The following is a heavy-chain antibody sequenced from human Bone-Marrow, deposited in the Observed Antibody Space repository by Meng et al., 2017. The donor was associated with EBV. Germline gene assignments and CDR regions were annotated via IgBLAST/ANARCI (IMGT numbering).Heavy chain of an antibody. CDR1: EFTFSDHY. CDR2: ISASGSTT. J-gene: IGHJ2*01. CDR3: VRGYSSGSHPFWYFDL. V-gene: IGHV3-11*01. Sequence: QVQLVETGGGLVKPGGSLRLSCAGSEFTFSDHYMTWIRQAPGKGLEWVSYISASGSTTHYPDSVKGRFTISRDNAKNSLYLQMNSLRAEDTAMYYCVRGYSSGSHPFWYFDLWGRGTLVTVAS. D-gene: IGHD5-18*01.